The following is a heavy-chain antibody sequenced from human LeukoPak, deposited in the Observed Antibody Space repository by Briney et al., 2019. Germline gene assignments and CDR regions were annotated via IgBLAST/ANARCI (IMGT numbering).Heavy chain of an antibody. V-gene: IGHV4-31*03. D-gene: IGHD3-22*01. CDR3: ARLSGYSSGHYYSDY. CDR2: IYYSGST. Sequence: SETLSLTCTVSGGSISSGGYYWSWIRQHPGKGLEWIGYIYYSGSTYYNPSLKSRVTISVDTSKNQFSLKLSSATAADTAVYYCARLSGYSSGHYYSDYWGQGTLVTVSS. CDR1: GGSISSGGYY. J-gene: IGHJ4*02.